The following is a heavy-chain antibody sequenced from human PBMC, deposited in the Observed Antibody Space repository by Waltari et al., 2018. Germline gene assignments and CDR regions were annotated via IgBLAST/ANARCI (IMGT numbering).Heavy chain of an antibody. CDR2: ISHRPNS. CDR1: GGSFRGYY. V-gene: IGHV4-34*01. Sequence: QVHLQQWGAGLLRPSETLSLICAVYGGSFRGYYWGWIRQPPGKGLEWIGGISHRPNSNYNPSLRSRVHMSIDTSQNQFSLQLTSVTAADTGVYYCVRLEDCTGPGGNCYSGAPFAVDVWGQGTTVTVPS. CDR3: VRLEDCTGPGGNCYSGAPFAVDV. J-gene: IGHJ6*02. D-gene: IGHD2-8*02.